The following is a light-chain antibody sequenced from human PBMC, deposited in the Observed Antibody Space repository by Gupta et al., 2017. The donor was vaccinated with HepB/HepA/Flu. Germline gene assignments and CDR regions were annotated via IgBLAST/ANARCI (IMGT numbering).Light chain of an antibody. CDR3: QQKNSSPFS. V-gene: IGKV1-5*03. Sequence: DIQMTQSPSTLSASVGDRVTITCRARQSIGGSLAWYQQKPGKAPKFLIYKASSWESGVPSRFSGSGSGTEFTLTISSRQPDDFATYYCQQKNSSPFSFGQGTQVEIK. J-gene: IGKJ2*01. CDR1: QSIGGS. CDR2: KAS.